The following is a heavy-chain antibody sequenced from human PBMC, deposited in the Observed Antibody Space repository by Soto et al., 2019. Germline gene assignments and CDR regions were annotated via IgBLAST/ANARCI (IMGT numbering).Heavy chain of an antibody. Sequence: QVRLVQSGAEVKRPGASVKVSCKASGYTFTGHSIYWVRQAPGQGLEWMGWINPNTGDTNYAQKFQGRVTMTRDTSTSTIYTDLSSMRSDDTAVYFWARDPGAFGEVLEFWGQGTLVTVSS. CDR3: ARDPGAFGEVLEF. D-gene: IGHD3-10*01. J-gene: IGHJ4*02. CDR2: INPNTGDT. CDR1: GYTFTGHS. V-gene: IGHV1-2*02.